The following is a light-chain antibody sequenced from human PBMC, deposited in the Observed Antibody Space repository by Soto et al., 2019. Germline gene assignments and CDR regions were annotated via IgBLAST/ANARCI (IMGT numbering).Light chain of an antibody. CDR2: GAS. Sequence: EIVLTQSPGTLSLSPGERATLSCRASQSVSTNYLAWFQQKPGQAPRLLIYGASSRATGTPDRFSGSVSGKDFTLTISGLEPEDFAVYYCQQYSSTPWTFGQGTKVDIK. CDR3: QQYSSTPWT. V-gene: IGKV3-20*01. CDR1: QSVSTNY. J-gene: IGKJ1*01.